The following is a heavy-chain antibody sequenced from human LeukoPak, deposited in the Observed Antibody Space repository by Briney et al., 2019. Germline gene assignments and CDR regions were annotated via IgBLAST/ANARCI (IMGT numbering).Heavy chain of an antibody. Sequence: GASVKVSCKASGGTFSSYAISWVRQAPGQGLEWMGGIIPIFGTANYARKFQGRVTITADESTSTAYMELSSLRSEDTAVYYCARGSTPYDSSGYPDYWGQGTLVTVSS. CDR2: IIPIFGTA. V-gene: IGHV1-69*01. CDR1: GGTFSSYA. J-gene: IGHJ4*02. D-gene: IGHD3-22*01. CDR3: ARGSTPYDSSGYPDY.